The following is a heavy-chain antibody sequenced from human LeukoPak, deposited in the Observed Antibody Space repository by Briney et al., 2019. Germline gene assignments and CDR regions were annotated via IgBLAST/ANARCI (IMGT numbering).Heavy chain of an antibody. CDR1: GYTLTELS. V-gene: IGHV1-24*01. J-gene: IGHJ5*02. D-gene: IGHD3-10*01. CDR2: FDPEDGET. Sequence: ASVKVSCKVSGYTLTELSMHWVRQAPGKGLEWMGGFDPEDGETIYAQKFQGRVTMTRDTSISTAYMELSRLRFDDTAVYYCARGGKITMVRGVKSGWFDPWGQGTLVTVSS. CDR3: ARGGKITMVRGVKSGWFDP.